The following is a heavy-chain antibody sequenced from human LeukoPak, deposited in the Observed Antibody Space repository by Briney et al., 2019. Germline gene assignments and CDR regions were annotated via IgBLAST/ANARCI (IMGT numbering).Heavy chain of an antibody. V-gene: IGHV1-2*02. CDR1: GYTFTGYY. D-gene: IGHD3-22*01. J-gene: IGHJ4*02. CDR2: INPNSGGT. CDR3: ARASAPNYYDSSGYVH. Sequence: VASVKVSCKASGYTFTGYYMHWVRQAPGQGLEWMGWINPNSGGTNYAQKFQGRVTMTRDTSISTAYMELSRLRSDDTAVYYCARASAPNYYDSSGYVHWGQGTLVTVSS.